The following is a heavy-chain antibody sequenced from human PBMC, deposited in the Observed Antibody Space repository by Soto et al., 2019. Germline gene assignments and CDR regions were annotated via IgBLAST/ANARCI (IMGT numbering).Heavy chain of an antibody. J-gene: IGHJ5*02. V-gene: IGHV1-18*01. CDR3: ARGKDFGVVIPSKTNWFDP. Sequence: QVQLVQSGAEVKKPGASVKVSCKASGYTFTNYGLSWVRQAPGQGLEWMGWISPYNGYTNYAQKLQGRVTMTTDTSTSTAHMELRSLRSDDTAVYYCARGKDFGVVIPSKTNWFDPWGQGTLVTVSS. D-gene: IGHD3-3*01. CDR1: GYTFTNYG. CDR2: ISPYNGYT.